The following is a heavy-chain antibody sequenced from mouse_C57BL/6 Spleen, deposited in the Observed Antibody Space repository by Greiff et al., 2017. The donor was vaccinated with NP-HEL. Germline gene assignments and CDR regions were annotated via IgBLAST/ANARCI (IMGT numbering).Heavy chain of an antibody. D-gene: IGHD1-1*01. CDR2: IYPGNSDT. J-gene: IGHJ2*01. CDR3: TTLTTVVAKGD. V-gene: IGHV1-5*01. Sequence: VQLQQSGTVLARPGASVKMSCKTSGYTFTSYWMHWVKQRPGQGLEWIGAIYPGNSDTSYNQKFKGKAKLTAVTSARTAYMELSSLTSEDCAVYYCTTLTTVVAKGDWGQGSTLTVAS. CDR1: GYTFTSYW.